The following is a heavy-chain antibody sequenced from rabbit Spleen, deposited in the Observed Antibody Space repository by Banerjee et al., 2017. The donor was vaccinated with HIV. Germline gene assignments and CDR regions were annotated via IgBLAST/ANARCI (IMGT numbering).Heavy chain of an antibody. CDR3: ARDTGSSFSSYGMDL. J-gene: IGHJ6*01. V-gene: IGHV1S40*01. CDR1: GFSFSSSYD. CDR2: IDTGSSGFT. D-gene: IGHD8-1*01. Sequence: VESGGGLVKPGASLTLICTASGFSFSSSYDMCWVRQAPGKGLEWIACIDTGSSGFTYFATWAKGRFTCSKTSSTTVTLQMTSLTAADTATYFCARDTGSSFSSYGMDLWGPGTLVTVS.